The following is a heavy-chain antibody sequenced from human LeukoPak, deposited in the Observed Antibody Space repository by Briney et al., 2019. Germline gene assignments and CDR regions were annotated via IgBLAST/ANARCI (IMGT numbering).Heavy chain of an antibody. CDR2: ISGDGGST. Sequence: GGSLRLSCAASGFTFDNYAMHWVRHAPGKGLEWVSLISGDGGSTYYADSVKGRFTISRDNSKNSLYLQMNSLRTEDTALYYCAKGGVVAEPYYFDYWGQGTLVTVSS. CDR1: GFTFDNYA. V-gene: IGHV3-43*02. D-gene: IGHD2-15*01. J-gene: IGHJ4*02. CDR3: AKGGVVAEPYYFDY.